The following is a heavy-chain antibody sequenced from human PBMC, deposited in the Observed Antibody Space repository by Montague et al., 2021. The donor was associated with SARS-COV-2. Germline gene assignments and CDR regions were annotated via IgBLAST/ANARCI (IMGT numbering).Heavy chain of an antibody. D-gene: IGHD3-10*01. CDR3: ARHGPNDYYHSRYFDL. CDR1: GGSISSRTYY. CDR2: IFYDGST. J-gene: IGHJ2*01. Sequence: SETLSLTCIVSGGSISSRTYYWGWIRQPQGKELEWMGSIFYDGSTYYNPSLKSRVTISVDTSKNQFSLNLSSVTAADTAVYYCARHGPNDYYHSRYFDLWGRGTLVTVSS. V-gene: IGHV4-39*01.